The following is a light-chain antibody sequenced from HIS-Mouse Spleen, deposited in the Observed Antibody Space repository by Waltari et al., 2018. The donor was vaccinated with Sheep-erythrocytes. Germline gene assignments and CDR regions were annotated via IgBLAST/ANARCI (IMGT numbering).Light chain of an antibody. J-gene: IGLJ3*02. CDR1: SSNIGSNT. Sequence: QSVLTQPPSASGTPGQRVTISCSGSSSNIGSNTVNLYQQLPGTAPKLLIYTNNQRPSGVPDRFSGSKSGTSASLAISGLQYEDEADYYCAAWDDSLNGPVFGGGTKLTVL. V-gene: IGLV1-44*01. CDR2: TNN. CDR3: AAWDDSLNGPV.